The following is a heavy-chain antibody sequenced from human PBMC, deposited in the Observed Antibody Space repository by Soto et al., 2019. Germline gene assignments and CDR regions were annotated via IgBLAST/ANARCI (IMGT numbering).Heavy chain of an antibody. J-gene: IGHJ5*02. CDR2: IYHSGST. Sequence: PSETLSLTCAVSGGSISSSNWWSWVRHPPGKGLEWIGEIYHSGSTNYNPSLKSRVTISVDKSKNQFSLKLSSVTAADTAVYYCARASFHDYANWFDPWGQGTLVTVSS. CDR1: GGSISSSNW. V-gene: IGHV4-4*02. D-gene: IGHD4-17*01. CDR3: ARASFHDYANWFDP.